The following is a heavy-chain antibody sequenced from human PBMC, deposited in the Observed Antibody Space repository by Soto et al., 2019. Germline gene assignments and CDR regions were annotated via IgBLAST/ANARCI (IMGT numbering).Heavy chain of an antibody. CDR3: ARSPTYYDFWSGYHQPYYFDY. D-gene: IGHD3-3*01. CDR1: GYTFTGYY. Sequence: GASVKVSCKASGYTFTGYYMHWVRQAPGQGLEWMGWINPNSGGTNYAQKFQGWVTMTRDTSISTAYMELSRLRSDDTAVYYCARSPTYYDFWSGYHQPYYFDYWGQGTLVTVSS. V-gene: IGHV1-2*04. CDR2: INPNSGGT. J-gene: IGHJ4*02.